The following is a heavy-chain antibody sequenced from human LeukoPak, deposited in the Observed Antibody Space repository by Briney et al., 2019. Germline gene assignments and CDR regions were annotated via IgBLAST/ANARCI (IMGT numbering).Heavy chain of an antibody. CDR1: GDSIRDGYY. D-gene: IGHD5-12*01. CDR3: ARLERLRLAILGFDY. J-gene: IGHJ4*02. Sequence: PSQTLSLSCTVFGDSIRDGYYWTWIRQHPGKGLEWIGHIYDSGSTYNPSLKSRVTISVGTSRYQFSLNLSSVTAADTAVYYCARLERLRLAILGFDYWGQGTLVTVAS. V-gene: IGHV4-31*03. CDR2: IYDSGST.